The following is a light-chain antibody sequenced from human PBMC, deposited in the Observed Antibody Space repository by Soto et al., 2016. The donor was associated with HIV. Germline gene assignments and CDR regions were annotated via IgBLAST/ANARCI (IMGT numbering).Light chain of an antibody. CDR2: KAS. Sequence: DIQMTQSPSTLSASVGDRVTITCRASQDITTWLAWYQQKPGKPPNLLIYKASNLQNGVPSRFSGSGSGTEFTLSINSLRPDDFATYYCQKYNSAPRTFGKGPRWKSN. CDR3: QKYNSAPRT. V-gene: IGKV1-5*03. J-gene: IGKJ1*01. CDR1: QDITTW.